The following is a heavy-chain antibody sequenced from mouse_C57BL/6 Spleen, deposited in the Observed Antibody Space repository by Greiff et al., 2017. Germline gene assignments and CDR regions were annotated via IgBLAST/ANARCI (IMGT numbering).Heavy chain of an antibody. Sequence: QVQLQQPGAELVRPGSSVKLSCKASGYTFTSYWMHWVKQRPIQGLEWIGNIDPSDSETHYNQKFKDKATLTVDKSSSTAYMQLSSLTSEDSAVYYCARLRGYYVDYWGQGTTLTVSS. D-gene: IGHD2-12*01. J-gene: IGHJ2*01. CDR3: ARLRGYYVDY. V-gene: IGHV1-52*01. CDR1: GYTFTSYW. CDR2: IDPSDSET.